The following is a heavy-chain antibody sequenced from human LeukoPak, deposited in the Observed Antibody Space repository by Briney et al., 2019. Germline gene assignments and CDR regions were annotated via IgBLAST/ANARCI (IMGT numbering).Heavy chain of an antibody. Sequence: GGSLRLSCAASGFTFSSYAMSWVRQAPGKGLEWVSAISGSGGSTYYADSVKGRFTISRDNSKNTLYLQMNSLRAEDTAVYYCAKEIAVASTGGGPFDYWGQGTLVTVSS. CDR3: AKEIAVASTGGGPFDY. J-gene: IGHJ4*02. CDR1: GFTFSSYA. CDR2: ISGSGGST. V-gene: IGHV3-23*01. D-gene: IGHD6-19*01.